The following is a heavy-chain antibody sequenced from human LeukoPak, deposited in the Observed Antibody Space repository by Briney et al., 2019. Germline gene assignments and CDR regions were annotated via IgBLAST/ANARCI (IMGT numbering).Heavy chain of an antibody. Sequence: GGSLRLSCAASGFTFSSYWVHWVRQAPGRGLVWVSRINTDGSSTSYADSVKGRFTISRDNAENTLYLQMNSLRAEDTAVYYCATAGNYRFDYWGQGTLVTVSS. V-gene: IGHV3-74*01. CDR2: INTDGSST. D-gene: IGHD1-7*01. J-gene: IGHJ4*02. CDR3: ATAGNYRFDY. CDR1: GFTFSSYW.